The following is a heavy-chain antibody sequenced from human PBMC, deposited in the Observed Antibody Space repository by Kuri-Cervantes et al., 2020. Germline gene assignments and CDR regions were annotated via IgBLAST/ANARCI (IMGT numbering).Heavy chain of an antibody. CDR3: ARAGDYGDYYFDF. CDR1: GFTFSNYW. Sequence: LSLTCGASGFTFSNYWMHWVRQAPGKGLVWVSRINSDGSSTRYTDSVKGRFTISRDNAKNTLYLQMNSLRAEDTAVYYCARAGDYGDYYFDFWGQGTLVTVSS. V-gene: IGHV3-74*01. CDR2: INSDGSST. D-gene: IGHD4-17*01. J-gene: IGHJ4*02.